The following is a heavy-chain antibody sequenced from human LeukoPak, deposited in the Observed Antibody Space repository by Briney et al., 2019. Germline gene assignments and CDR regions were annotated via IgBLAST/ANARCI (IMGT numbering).Heavy chain of an antibody. D-gene: IGHD4-17*01. J-gene: IGHJ6*03. CDR3: ARGGFLSGDYGYYYYYMDV. V-gene: IGHV1-46*01. CDR2: INPSGGST. CDR1: GYTFTSYA. Sequence: GASVKVSCKASGYTFTSYAMNWVRQAPGQGLEWMGIINPSGGSTSYAQKFQGRVTMTRDTSTSTVYMELSSLRSEDTAVYYCARGGFLSGDYGYYYYYMDVWGKGTTVTISS.